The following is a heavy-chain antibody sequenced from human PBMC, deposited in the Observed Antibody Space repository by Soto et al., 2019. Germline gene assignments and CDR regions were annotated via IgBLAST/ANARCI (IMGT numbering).Heavy chain of an antibody. CDR3: ARIRRAYCSSTSCQRTYYRSYGMDV. CDR1: GYSFTSYG. Sequence: ASVKVSCKASGYSFTSYGISWVRQAPGQGLEWMGWISVNNGNTDYAQKFQGRVTMTRDTSISTAYMELSRLRSDDTAVYYCARIRRAYCSSTSCQRTYYRSYGMDVWGQGTTVTLSS. J-gene: IGHJ6*02. CDR2: ISVNNGNT. D-gene: IGHD2-2*01. V-gene: IGHV1-18*04.